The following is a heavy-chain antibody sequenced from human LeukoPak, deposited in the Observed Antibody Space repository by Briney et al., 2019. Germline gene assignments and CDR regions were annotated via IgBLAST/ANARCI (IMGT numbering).Heavy chain of an antibody. CDR1: GGSFSGYY. CDR2: INHSGST. J-gene: IGHJ4*02. V-gene: IGHV4-34*01. CDR3: AARRVRGSYFPHFDY. D-gene: IGHD1-26*01. Sequence: SETLSLTCAVYGGSFSGYYWSWIRQPPGKGLEWIGEINHSGSTNYNPSLKSRVTISVDTSKNQFSLKLSSVTAADTAVYYCAARRVRGSYFPHFDYWGQGTLVTVSS.